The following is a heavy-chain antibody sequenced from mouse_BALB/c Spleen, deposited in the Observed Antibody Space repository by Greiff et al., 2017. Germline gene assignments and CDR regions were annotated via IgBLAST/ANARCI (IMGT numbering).Heavy chain of an antibody. CDR2: IDPENGDT. CDR3: IAYGRSWFAY. V-gene: IGHV14-4*02. CDR1: GFNIKDYY. D-gene: IGHD1-1*01. J-gene: IGHJ3*01. Sequence: VQLQQSGAELVRSGASVKLSCTASGFNIKDYYMHWVKQRPEQGLEWIGWIDPENGDTEYAPKFQGKATMTADTSSNTAYLQLSSLTSEDTAVYYCIAYGRSWFAYWGQGTLVTVSA.